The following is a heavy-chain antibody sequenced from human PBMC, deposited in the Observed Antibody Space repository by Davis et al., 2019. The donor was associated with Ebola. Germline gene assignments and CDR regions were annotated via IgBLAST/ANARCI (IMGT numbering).Heavy chain of an antibody. D-gene: IGHD6-19*01. CDR2: IKSKTDDGTT. CDR1: GFSFSDAW. CDR3: TPHSTQWLSDY. V-gene: IGHV3-15*01. Sequence: PGGSLRLSCVASGFSFSDAWMSWVRQAPGKGLEWVGRIKSKTDDGTTDFAAPVKGRFTISRDDSKNTVYLQMNSLKTEDTAMYYCTPHSTQWLSDYWGQGTPVTVSA. J-gene: IGHJ4*02.